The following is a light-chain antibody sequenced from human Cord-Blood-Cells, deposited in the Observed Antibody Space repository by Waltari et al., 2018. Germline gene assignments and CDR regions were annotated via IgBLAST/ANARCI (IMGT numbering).Light chain of an antibody. CDR1: QSISSY. J-gene: IGKJ2*02. Sequence: DIQMTQSPSSLSASVGDRVTITCRASQSISSYLNWYQQKPGKAPKLLIYAASSLQSGVPSRFSGSGSGTDSTLTISSLQPEDFATYYCQQSYSTPLCTFGQGTKLEIK. CDR3: QQSYSTPLCT. V-gene: IGKV1-39*01. CDR2: AAS.